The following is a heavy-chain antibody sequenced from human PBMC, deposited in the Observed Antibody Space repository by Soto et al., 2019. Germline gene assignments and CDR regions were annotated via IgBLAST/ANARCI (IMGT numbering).Heavy chain of an antibody. D-gene: IGHD4-17*01. CDR2: INPNSGGT. Sequence: GASVKVSCKASGYTFTGYYMHWVRQAPGQGLEWMGWINPNSGGTNYAQKFQGRVTMTRDTSISTAYMELSRLRSDDTAVYYCARVLRPFYGDLCVYWGQGTLVTVSS. CDR1: GYTFTGYY. V-gene: IGHV1-2*02. J-gene: IGHJ4*02. CDR3: ARVLRPFYGDLCVY.